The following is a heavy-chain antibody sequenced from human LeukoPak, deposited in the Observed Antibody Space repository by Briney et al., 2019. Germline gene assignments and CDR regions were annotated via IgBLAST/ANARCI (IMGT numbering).Heavy chain of an antibody. CDR2: IYHSGST. V-gene: IGHV4-38-2*01. J-gene: IGHJ4*02. D-gene: IGHD6-19*01. CDR1: GYSISSGYY. CDR3: ARGGYSSGWYTKNV. Sequence: SETLSLTCAVSGYSISSGYYWGWIRQPPGKGLERIGSIYHSGSTYYNPSLKSRVTISVDTSKNQFSLKLSSVTAADTAVYYCARGGYSSGWYTKNVWGQGTLVTVSS.